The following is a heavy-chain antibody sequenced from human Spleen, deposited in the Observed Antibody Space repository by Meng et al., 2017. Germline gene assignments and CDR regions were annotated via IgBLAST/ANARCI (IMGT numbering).Heavy chain of an antibody. J-gene: IGHJ4*02. CDR1: GGSISSSNW. V-gene: IGHV4-4*02. CDR2: IYHSGST. CDR3: ARDSYYYDSSGYGDVREDYFDY. D-gene: IGHD3-22*01. Sequence: SETLSLTCAVSGGSISSSNWWSWVRQPPGKGLEWIGEIYHSGSTNYNPSLKSRVTISVDKSKNQFSLKLSSVTAADTAVYYCARDSYYYDSSGYGDVREDYFDYWGQGTLVTVSS.